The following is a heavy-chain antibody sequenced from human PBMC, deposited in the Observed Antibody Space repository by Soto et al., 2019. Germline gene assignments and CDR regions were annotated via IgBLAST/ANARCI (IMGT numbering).Heavy chain of an antibody. D-gene: IGHD2-21*02. CDR2: ISANSGST. Sequence: GASVKVSCKASGYTFTSYYMHWVRQAPGQGLEWMGIISANSGSTSYAQKLQGRVTMTTDTSTSTAYMELRSLRSDDTAVYYCASGGPLSGDFDFDYWGQGTLVTVSS. CDR1: GYTFTSYY. V-gene: IGHV1-46*01. J-gene: IGHJ4*02. CDR3: ASGGPLSGDFDFDY.